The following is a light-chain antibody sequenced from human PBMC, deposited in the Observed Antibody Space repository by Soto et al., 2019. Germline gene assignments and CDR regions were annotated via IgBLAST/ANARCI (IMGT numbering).Light chain of an antibody. V-gene: IGKV3-15*01. CDR3: QQYDNWPPRYT. Sequence: EIVMTQSPATLSVSPGERVTLSCRASQSISSNLAWYQQRPGQAPRLLMYAASTRATGIPARFSGSGSGAEFTLTISSLQSEDFAVYYCQQYDNWPPRYTFGQGTKLEIK. J-gene: IGKJ2*01. CDR1: QSISSN. CDR2: AAS.